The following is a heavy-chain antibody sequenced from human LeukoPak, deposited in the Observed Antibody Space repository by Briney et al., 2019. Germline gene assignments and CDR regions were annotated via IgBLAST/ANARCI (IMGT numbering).Heavy chain of an antibody. CDR2: IIPIFGTP. CDR1: GYNFTSYG. CDR3: ARAYMTATRHFDS. V-gene: IGHV1-69*13. Sequence: ASVKVSCKASGYNFTSYGISWVRQAPGQGLEWMGGIIPIFGTPHYAQKFQDRVTITADASTSTAYMELSSLRSEDTAVYYCARAYMTATRHFDSWGQGTLVTVSS. D-gene: IGHD2-21*02. J-gene: IGHJ4*02.